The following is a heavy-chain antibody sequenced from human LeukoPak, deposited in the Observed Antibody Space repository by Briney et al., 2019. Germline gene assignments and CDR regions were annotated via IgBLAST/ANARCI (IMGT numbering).Heavy chain of an antibody. D-gene: IGHD3-3*01. J-gene: IGHJ4*02. CDR2: IKTDASEK. CDR3: ARGVVDFWSGHFDY. CDR1: GFIFSNCW. V-gene: IGHV3-7*01. Sequence: GGSLRLSCETSGFIFSNCWMTWVRQAPGKGLEWVANIKTDASEKYYADSVKGRFTISRDNAKNSLYLQMNSLRAEDTAVYYCARGVVDFWSGHFDYWGQGTLVTVSS.